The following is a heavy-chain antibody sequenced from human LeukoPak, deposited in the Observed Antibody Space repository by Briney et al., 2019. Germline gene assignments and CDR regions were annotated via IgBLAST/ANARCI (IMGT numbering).Heavy chain of an antibody. CDR3: ARDRRYSYGYSNWFDP. Sequence: APVKVSCKASGYTFTGYYMHWVRQAPGQGLEWMGWIDPNSGGTNYAQKFQGRVTMTRDTSISTAYMELSRLRSDDTAVYYCARDRRYSYGYSNWFDPWGQGTLVTVSS. D-gene: IGHD5-18*01. CDR2: IDPNSGGT. V-gene: IGHV1-2*02. J-gene: IGHJ5*02. CDR1: GYTFTGYY.